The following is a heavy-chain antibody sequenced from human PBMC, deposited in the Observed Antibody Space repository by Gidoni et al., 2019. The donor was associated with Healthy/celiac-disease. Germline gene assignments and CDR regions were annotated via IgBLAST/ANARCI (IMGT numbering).Heavy chain of an antibody. CDR1: GSTVSSKY. J-gene: IGHJ4*02. D-gene: IGHD3-10*01. CDR3: AREGSGSYRYFDY. Sequence: EVHLVESGGGLIQPGGSLRLSCDASGSTVSSKYMSWVRQARGKGLEWVSDIYSGGSTYYADSVKSRFTISRDNYKNTLYLQMNSLRAEDTAVYYCAREGSGSYRYFDYWGQGTLVTVSS. CDR2: IYSGGST. V-gene: IGHV3-53*01.